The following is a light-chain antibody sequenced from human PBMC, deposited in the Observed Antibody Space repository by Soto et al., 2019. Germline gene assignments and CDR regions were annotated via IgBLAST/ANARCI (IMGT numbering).Light chain of an antibody. Sequence: DIQMTQSPSSLSASVGDRFTITCLSSQSVSDSLAWYQVKPGEAPKLLIFDVSNLETGVPSRFSGSGSGTEFSLTIRGLQPDDFATYYCQQYDYSRTFGQGPRWIS. CDR2: DVS. CDR1: QSVSDS. J-gene: IGKJ1*01. V-gene: IGKV1-5*01. CDR3: QQYDYSRT.